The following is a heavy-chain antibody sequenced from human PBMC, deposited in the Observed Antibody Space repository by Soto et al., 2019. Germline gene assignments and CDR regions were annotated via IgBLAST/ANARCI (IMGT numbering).Heavy chain of an antibody. CDR3: ARDDSGWYYFDY. CDR2: ISSSSSYI. V-gene: IGHV3-21*01. D-gene: IGHD6-19*01. J-gene: IGHJ4*02. Sequence: EVQLVESGGGLVQPGGSLRLSCAVSGFTFSSYSMNWVRQAPGKGLEWVSHISSSSSYIYYADSVKGRFTISRDNAKNSLYLQMNSLRAEDTAVYYCARDDSGWYYFDYWGQGTLVTVSS. CDR1: GFTFSSYS.